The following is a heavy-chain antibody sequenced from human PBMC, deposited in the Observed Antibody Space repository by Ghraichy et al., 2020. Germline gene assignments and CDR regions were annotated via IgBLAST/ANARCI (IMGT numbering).Heavy chain of an antibody. CDR3: ARLKGVVAAALLDY. J-gene: IGHJ4*02. Sequence: SQTLSLTCTVSGDSVSSSSYFWGWLRQPPGKGLEWIGTIYYSGSTYYNPSLKSRVTISVDTSKNQFFLNLSSVTAADTAVYHCARLKGVVAAALLDYWGQGTLVTVSS. V-gene: IGHV4-39*01. CDR2: IYYSGST. CDR1: GDSVSSSSYF. D-gene: IGHD2-15*01.